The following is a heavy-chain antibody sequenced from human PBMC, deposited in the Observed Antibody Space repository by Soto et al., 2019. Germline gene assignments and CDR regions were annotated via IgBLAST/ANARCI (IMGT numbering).Heavy chain of an antibody. CDR2: IIPILGIA. Sequence: QVQLVQSGAEVKKPGSSVKVSCKASGGTFSSYTISWVRQAPGQGLEWMGRIIPILGIANYAQKFQGRVTITADKSTGTAYMELSSRRSEDTAVYYCARHNRTVTPRRTWYFDLWGRGTLVTVSS. V-gene: IGHV1-69*02. CDR3: ARHNRTVTPRRTWYFDL. CDR1: GGTFSSYT. D-gene: IGHD4-17*01. J-gene: IGHJ2*01.